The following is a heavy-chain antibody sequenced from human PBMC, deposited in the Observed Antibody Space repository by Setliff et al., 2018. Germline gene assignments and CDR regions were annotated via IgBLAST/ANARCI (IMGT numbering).Heavy chain of an antibody. J-gene: IGHJ4*02. V-gene: IGHV1-8*02. CDR1: GYTFTSYD. D-gene: IGHD6-13*01. CDR2: MNPNNGNT. Sequence: ASVKVSCKASGYTFTSYDINWVRQATGQGLEWMGWMNPNNGNTGYAQKFQGRVTMTRNTSTSTDYAAPVKGRFTISRDDSKNTLYLQMNSLKTEDTAVNYCITSSSWYPFDYWGQGTLVTVSS. CDR3: NTLYLQMNSLKTEDTAVNYCITSSSWYPFDY.